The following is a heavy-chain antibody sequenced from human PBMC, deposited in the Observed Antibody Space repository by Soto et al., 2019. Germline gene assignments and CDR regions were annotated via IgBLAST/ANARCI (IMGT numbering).Heavy chain of an antibody. CDR2: IYPGDSDT. CDR1: GYSFTSYW. Sequence: EVQLVQSGAEVKKPGEPLKISCKGSGYSFTSYWIGWVRQMPGKGLEWMGIIYPGDSDTRYSPSFQGQVTISADKSISTAYLQWSSLKASDTAMYYCARLHVDIVATPSEDYYYYGMDVWGQGTTVTVSS. CDR3: ARLHVDIVATPSEDYYYYGMDV. V-gene: IGHV5-51*03. D-gene: IGHD5-12*01. J-gene: IGHJ6*02.